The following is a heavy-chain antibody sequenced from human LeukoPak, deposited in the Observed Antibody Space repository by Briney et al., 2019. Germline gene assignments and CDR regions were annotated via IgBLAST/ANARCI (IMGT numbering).Heavy chain of an antibody. CDR2: IYYSGST. J-gene: IGHJ6*02. D-gene: IGHD3-22*01. V-gene: IGHV4-59*08. CDR1: GGSISSYY. CDR3: ARLYYYDSSGYFLGSYYYYGMDV. Sequence: SETLSLTCTVSGGSISSYYWSWIRQPPGKGLEWIGYIYYSGSTNYNPSLKSRVTISVDTSKNQFSLKLSSVTAADTAVYYCARLYYYDSSGYFLGSYYYYGMDVWGQGTTVAVSS.